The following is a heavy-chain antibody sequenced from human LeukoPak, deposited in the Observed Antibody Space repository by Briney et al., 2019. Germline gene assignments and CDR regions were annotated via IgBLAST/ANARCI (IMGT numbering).Heavy chain of an antibody. V-gene: IGHV3-23*01. Sequence: GGSLRLSCAASGFTFSSYAMSWLRQAPGKGLEWVSAISVSGGSTYYADSVKGRFTISRDNSKNTLYLQMNSLRAEDTAVYYCVVGLTTVTPFDYWGQGTLVTVSS. CDR3: VVGLTTVTPFDY. CDR1: GFTFSSYA. J-gene: IGHJ4*02. D-gene: IGHD4-17*01. CDR2: ISVSGGST.